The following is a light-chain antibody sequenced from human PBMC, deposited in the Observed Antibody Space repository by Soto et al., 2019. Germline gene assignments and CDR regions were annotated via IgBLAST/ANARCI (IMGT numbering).Light chain of an antibody. Sequence: EIVLTQSPATLSLSPGERAALSCRASQSVSSSLAWYQQKPGQAPRLLIHGASTRAPGFPARFSGSGSGTDFTLTISSLQSEDFAVYYCQQYNNWPWTFGQGTKVDIK. CDR3: QQYNNWPWT. CDR1: QSVSSS. CDR2: GAS. J-gene: IGKJ1*01. V-gene: IGKV3-15*01.